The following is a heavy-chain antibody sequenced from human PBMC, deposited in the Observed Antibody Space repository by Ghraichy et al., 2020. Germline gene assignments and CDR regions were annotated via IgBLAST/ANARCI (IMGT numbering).Heavy chain of an antibody. V-gene: IGHV4-34*01. CDR2: INHSEKS. D-gene: IGHD6-19*01. CDR1: GGSFGGYY. CDR3: ARGAPGIAVAPVY. J-gene: IGHJ4*02. Sequence: SETLSLTCTVYGGSFGGYYWNWIRQPPGKGLEWIGQINHSEKSDYNPSLKSRVTISVDTSKNQFSLKLSSVTAADTAVYYCARGAPGIAVAPVYWGQGTLVTVSS.